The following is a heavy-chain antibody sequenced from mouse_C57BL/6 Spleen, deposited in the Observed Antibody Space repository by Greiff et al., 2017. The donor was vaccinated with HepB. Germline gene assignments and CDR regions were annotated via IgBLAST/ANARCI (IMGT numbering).Heavy chain of an antibody. D-gene: IGHD4-1*01. Sequence: VQLQQSGPELVKPGASVKIPCKASGYTFTDYNMDWVKQSHGKSLEWIGDINPNNGGTIYNQKFKGKATLTVDKSSSTAYMELRSLTSEDTAVYYCARAELGGRWYFDYWGQGTTLTVSS. CDR2: INPNNGGT. CDR3: ARAELGGRWYFDY. V-gene: IGHV1-18*01. CDR1: GYTFTDYN. J-gene: IGHJ2*01.